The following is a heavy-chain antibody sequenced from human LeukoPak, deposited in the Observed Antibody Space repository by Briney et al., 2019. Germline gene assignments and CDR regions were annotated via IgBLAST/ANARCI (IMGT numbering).Heavy chain of an antibody. V-gene: IGHV3-21*01. CDR3: ARGYYYDSSGYYSARKARGFDI. D-gene: IGHD3-22*01. J-gene: IGHJ3*02. Sequence: PGGSLRLSCAASGFTFSSYSMNWVRQAPGKGLEWVSSISSSSSYIYYADSVKGRFTISRDNAKNSLYLQMNSLRAEDTAVYYCARGYYYDSSGYYSARKARGFDIWGQGTMVTVSS. CDR2: ISSSSSYI. CDR1: GFTFSSYS.